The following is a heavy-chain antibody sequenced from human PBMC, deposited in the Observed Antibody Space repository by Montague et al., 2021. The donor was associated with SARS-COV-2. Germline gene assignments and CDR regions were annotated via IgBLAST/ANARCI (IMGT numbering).Heavy chain of an antibody. V-gene: IGHV3-74*01. D-gene: IGHD5-24*01. Sequence: SLRLSCSASGFTFSSYWMNWVRQAPGKGLVWVSRINSDGSSTSYADSVKGRFTISRDNAKNTLFLQMNSLRAEDTAVYYCARDLYPKLYYYYYGMDVWGQGTTVTVSS. J-gene: IGHJ6*02. CDR2: INSDGSST. CDR3: ARDLYPKLYYYYYGMDV. CDR1: GFTFSSYW.